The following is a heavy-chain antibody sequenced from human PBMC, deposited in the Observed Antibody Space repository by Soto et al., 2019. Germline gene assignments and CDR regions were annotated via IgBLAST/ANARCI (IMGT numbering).Heavy chain of an antibody. CDR2: IIPMFGIT. J-gene: IGHJ4*02. V-gene: IGHV1-69*02. CDR3: ATGALTFGGVLNA. D-gene: IGHD3-16*01. CDR1: GATFSSST. Sequence: QVQLVQSGADVKKPGSSVKVSCKASGATFSSSTFTWVRQAPGQGLEWMGRIIPMFGITNSAQKFQGRLGITADESTNTVFMDMSSLRSDDTAIYYCATGALTFGGVLNAWGQGNLVTVSS.